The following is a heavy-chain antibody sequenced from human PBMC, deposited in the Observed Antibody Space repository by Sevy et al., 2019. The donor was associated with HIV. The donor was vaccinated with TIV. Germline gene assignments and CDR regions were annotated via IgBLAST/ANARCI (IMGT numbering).Heavy chain of an antibody. V-gene: IGHV4-38-2*01. D-gene: IGHD6-6*01. CDR2: IYHSGST. CDR3: ARHVAPFGSSSTDYNWFDP. Sequence: GSLRLSCAVSGYSISSGYYWGWIRQPPGKGLEWIGSIYHSGSTYYNPSLKSRVTISVDTSKNQFSLKLSSVTAADTAVYYCARHVAPFGSSSTDYNWFDPWGQGTLVTVSS. CDR1: GYSISSGYY. J-gene: IGHJ5*02.